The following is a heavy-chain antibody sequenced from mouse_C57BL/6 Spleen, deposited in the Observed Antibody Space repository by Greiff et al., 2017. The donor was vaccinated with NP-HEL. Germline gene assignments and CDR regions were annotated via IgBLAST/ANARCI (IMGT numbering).Heavy chain of an antibody. CDR3: ARGLGRYAMDY. V-gene: IGHV1-82*01. D-gene: IGHD3-3*01. J-gene: IGHJ4*01. CDR1: GYAFSSSW. Sequence: VQLQQSGPVLVKPGASVKISCKASGYAFSSSWMNWVKQRPGKGLEWIGRIYPGDGDTNYNGKFKGKATLTADKSSSTAYMQLSSLTSEDSAVYFCARGLGRYAMDYWGQGTSVTVSS. CDR2: IYPGDGDT.